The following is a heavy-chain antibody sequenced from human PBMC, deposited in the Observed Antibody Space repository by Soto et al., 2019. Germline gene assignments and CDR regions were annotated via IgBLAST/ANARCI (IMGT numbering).Heavy chain of an antibody. V-gene: IGHV3-33*01. CDR2: IWYDGSNT. J-gene: IGHJ2*01. CDR1: RFTFRNYG. CDR3: TRDVSSRYFDL. Sequence: QEQLVESGGGVVQPGRSLRLSCAASRFTFRNYGMHWVRQAPGKGLEWVALIWYDGSNTFYSDSVKGRFTISRDNSKSTLRLQMNSLRAEDTAVYYCTRDVSSRYFDLWGRGSLVTVSS.